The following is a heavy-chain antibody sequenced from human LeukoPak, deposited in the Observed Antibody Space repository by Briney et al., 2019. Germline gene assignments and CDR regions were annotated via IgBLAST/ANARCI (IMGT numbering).Heavy chain of an antibody. CDR1: GFTFDDYA. CDR3: ATDPSSGYDY. Sequence: GGSLRLSCAASGFTFDDYATHWVRHAPGKGLEWVSGISWNSGSIGYADSVKGRFTISRDNAKNSLYLQMNSLRAEDTALYYCATDPSSGYDYWGQGTLVTVSS. J-gene: IGHJ4*02. V-gene: IGHV3-9*01. D-gene: IGHD3-22*01. CDR2: ISWNSGSI.